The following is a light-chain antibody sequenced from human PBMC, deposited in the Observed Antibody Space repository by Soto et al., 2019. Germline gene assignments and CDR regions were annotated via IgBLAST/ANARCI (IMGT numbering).Light chain of an antibody. CDR2: DVI. CDR1: SSDVGVYNY. CDR3: GSYAASSLGV. J-gene: IGLJ3*02. Sequence: QSALTQPRSVSGSPGQSVTISCTGTSSDVGVYNYVSWYQQHPGKAPQLVIYDVIKRPSGVPYRFSGSKSGNTASLTISGLHAEDQADYCYGSYAASSLGVFGGGTNLTVL. V-gene: IGLV2-11*01.